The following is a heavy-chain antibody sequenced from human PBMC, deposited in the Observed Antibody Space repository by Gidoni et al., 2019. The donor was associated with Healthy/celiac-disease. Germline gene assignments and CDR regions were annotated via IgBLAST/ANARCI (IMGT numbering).Heavy chain of an antibody. V-gene: IGHV3-23*01. J-gene: IGHJ5*02. CDR2: ISGSGGST. CDR1: GFTFTRYA. CDR3: AKDPIVLHYYDSSGNWFDP. Sequence: EVQLLESGGGLVQPGGSLRLSCASSGFTFTRYAMSCVRQAPGKGLEWVSAISGSGGSTYYADSVKGRFTISRDNSKNTLYLQMNSLRAEDTAVYYCAKDPIVLHYYDSSGNWFDPWGQGTLVTVSS. D-gene: IGHD3-22*01.